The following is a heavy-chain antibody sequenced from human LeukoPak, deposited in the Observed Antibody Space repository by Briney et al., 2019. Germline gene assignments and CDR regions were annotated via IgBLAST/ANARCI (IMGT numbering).Heavy chain of an antibody. CDR2: ISGDGDST. V-gene: IGHV3-43*02. J-gene: IGHJ5*02. CDR3: VRDRYCSYTSCNGLFDP. Sequence: GGSLRLSCVASGFTFDDFAIHWVRQSPVKGLEWVSLISGDGDSTYYADSVKGRFTISRDNSKNSLYLQMNSLRTENTALYYCVRDRYCSYTSCNGLFDPWAREPWSPFP. CDR1: GFTFDDFA. D-gene: IGHD2-2*01.